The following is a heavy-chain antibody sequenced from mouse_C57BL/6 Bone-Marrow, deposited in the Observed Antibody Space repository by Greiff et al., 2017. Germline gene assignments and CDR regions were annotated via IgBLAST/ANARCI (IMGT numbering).Heavy chain of an antibody. CDR2: IDPSDSYT. J-gene: IGHJ4*01. V-gene: IGHV1-69*01. D-gene: IGHD2-14*01. CDR1: GYTFTSYW. Sequence: QVQLQQPGAELVMPGASVTLSCKASGYTFTSYWMHWVKQRPGHGLEWIGEIDPSDSYTNYNQKFKGKSTLTVDKSSSTAYMQLSSLTSEDSAVYYCAREYDEGHYARDYWGQGTSVTVSS. CDR3: AREYDEGHYARDY.